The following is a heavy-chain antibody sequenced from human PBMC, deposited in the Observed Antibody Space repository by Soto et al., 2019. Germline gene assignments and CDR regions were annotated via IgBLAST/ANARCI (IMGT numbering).Heavy chain of an antibody. CDR3: ARRRYDSSGYAAY. J-gene: IGHJ4*02. CDR2: IYPGDSDT. CDR1: VYSFTSYW. D-gene: IGHD3-22*01. Sequence: GESLKISCKGSVYSFTSYWIGWVRQMPGKGLEWMGIIYPGDSDTRYSPSFQGQVTISADKSISTAYLQWSSLKASDTAMYYCARRRYDSSGYAAYWGQGTLVTAPQ. V-gene: IGHV5-51*01.